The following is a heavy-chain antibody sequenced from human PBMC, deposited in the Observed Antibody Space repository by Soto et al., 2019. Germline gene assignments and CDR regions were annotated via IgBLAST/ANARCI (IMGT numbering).Heavy chain of an antibody. J-gene: IGHJ4*02. CDR2: ISSSGSFK. CDR1: GFRFSSDI. V-gene: IGHV3-21*01. D-gene: IGHD1-7*01. Sequence: GGSLRRSCPASGFRFSSDIMGWVRQAPGKGLEWVSSISSSGSFKNYADSVNGRFTISRDNAKNSLYLQMSGLKDEDTAVYYCARDPPTGTTLDWADSWGQGTLVTVSS. CDR3: ARDPPTGTTLDWADS.